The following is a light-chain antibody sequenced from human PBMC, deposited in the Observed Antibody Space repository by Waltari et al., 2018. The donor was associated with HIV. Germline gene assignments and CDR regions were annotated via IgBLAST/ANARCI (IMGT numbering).Light chain of an antibody. V-gene: IGLV2-11*01. CDR2: NVS. Sequence: QSALTQPRSVSESPGQSVTISCPGTSSDVGAYKYVSWYQQHPGRAPKFIIYNVSERPSGVPDRCSGSKSGNTASLTISGLQAEDEADYYCSSYAGTSNFVLFGGGTKLTVL. CDR1: SSDVGAYKY. CDR3: SSYAGTSNFVL. J-gene: IGLJ2*01.